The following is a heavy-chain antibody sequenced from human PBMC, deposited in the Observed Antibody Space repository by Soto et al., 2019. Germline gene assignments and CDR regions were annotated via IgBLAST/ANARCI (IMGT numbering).Heavy chain of an antibody. CDR1: GYTFTSYG. CDR3: ARDLGYCSAGSCYPEYFHH. V-gene: IGHV1-18*01. Sequence: ASVKVSCKASGYTFTSYGISWVRQAPGQGLEWMGWISAYNGNTNYAQKFRGRVTLTTDTSTSTAYMELRSLTSDDTAVYYCARDLGYCSAGSCYPEYFHHWGQGTLVTVSS. CDR2: ISAYNGNT. J-gene: IGHJ1*01. D-gene: IGHD2-15*01.